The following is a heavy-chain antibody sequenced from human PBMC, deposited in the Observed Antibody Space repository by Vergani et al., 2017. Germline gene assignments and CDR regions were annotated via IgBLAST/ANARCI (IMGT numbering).Heavy chain of an antibody. D-gene: IGHD3-16*01. CDR3: AKHFRGWGIDY. CDR2: IQFDGSNQ. J-gene: IGHJ4*02. V-gene: IGHV3-30*02. Sequence: QVQLVESGGGVVQRGGSLRLSCATSGFTLSNYDMQRIRPGPGKGLEFVAFIQFDGSNQYYADSVKGRFTLSRDFSKNTLYLQMNSLRTDDTATYYCAKHFRGWGIDYWGQGTQVIVSS. CDR1: GFTLSNYD.